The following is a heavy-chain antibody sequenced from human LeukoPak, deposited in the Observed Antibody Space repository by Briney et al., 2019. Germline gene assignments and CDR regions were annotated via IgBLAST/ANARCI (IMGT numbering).Heavy chain of an antibody. CDR3: ATYRQVLLPFES. CDR2: IFPSGGEI. J-gene: IGHJ4*02. CDR1: GFTFSTFA. V-gene: IGHV3-23*01. Sequence: GGPLRLSCAASGFTFSTFAMIWVRQPPGKGLEWVSSIFPSGGEIHYADSVRGRFTISRDNSKSTLSLQMNSLRAEDAAIYYCATYRQVLLPFESWGQGTLVTVSS. D-gene: IGHD2-8*02.